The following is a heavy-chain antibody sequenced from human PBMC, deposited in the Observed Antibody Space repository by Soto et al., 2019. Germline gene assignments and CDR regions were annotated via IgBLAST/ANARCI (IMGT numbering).Heavy chain of an antibody. CDR2: VDPTDSYS. V-gene: IGHV5-10-1*01. Sequence: GESLKISCKGSGYSFTNYWITWVRQMPGKGLEWLGRVDPTDSYSNYSPSFQGHVPISADKSISTAYLQWSSLKASDTAMYYCARHVYDYVWGSYRYRSWFDPWGQGTLVTVSS. CDR1: GYSFTNYW. D-gene: IGHD3-16*02. CDR3: ARHVYDYVWGSYRYRSWFDP. J-gene: IGHJ5*02.